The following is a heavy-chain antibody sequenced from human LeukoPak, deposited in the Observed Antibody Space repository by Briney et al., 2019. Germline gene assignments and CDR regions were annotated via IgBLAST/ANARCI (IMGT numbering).Heavy chain of an antibody. D-gene: IGHD6-19*01. CDR3: AGGFLLAVAGKGNWFDP. V-gene: IGHV6-1*01. CDR2: TYYRSKWYN. Sequence: SQTLSLTCAISGDSVSNNSASWSWIRQSPSRGLEWLGRTYYRSKWYNDYVVSVKSRITIKPDTSKNQFSLQLNSVTPEDTAVYYCAGGFLLAVAGKGNWFDPWGQGTLVTVSS. CDR1: GDSVSNNSAS. J-gene: IGHJ5*02.